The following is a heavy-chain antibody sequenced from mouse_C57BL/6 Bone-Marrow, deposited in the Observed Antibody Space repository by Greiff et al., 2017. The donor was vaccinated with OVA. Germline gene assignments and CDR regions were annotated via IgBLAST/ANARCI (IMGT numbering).Heavy chain of an antibody. CDR2: IYPGSGNT. V-gene: IGHV1-66*01. CDR3: ARRHGYYAMDY. CDR1: GYSFTSYY. D-gene: IGHD6-1*01. J-gene: IGHJ4*01. Sequence: QVQLQQSGPELVKPGASVKISCKASGYSFTSYYIHWVKQRPGQGLEWIGWIYPGSGNTKYNEKFKGKATLTADTSSSTAYMQLSSLTSEDSAVYYCARRHGYYAMDYWGQGTSVTVSS.